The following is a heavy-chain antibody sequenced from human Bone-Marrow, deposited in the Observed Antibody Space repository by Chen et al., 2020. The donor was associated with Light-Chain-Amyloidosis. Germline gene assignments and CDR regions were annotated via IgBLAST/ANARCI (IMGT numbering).Heavy chain of an antibody. D-gene: IGHD2-2*02. CDR1: GGTFSSYA. CDR3: ARDRGIVVVPAAIRYYYYGMDV. CDR2: IIPIFGTA. J-gene: IGHJ6*02. V-gene: IGHV1-69*01. Sequence: QVQLVQSGAEVKKPGSSVKVSCKASGGTFSSYAISWVRQAPGQGLEWMGGIIPIFGTANYAQKFQGRVTITADESTSTAYMELSSLRSEDTAVYYCARDRGIVVVPAAIRYYYYGMDVCGQGTTVTVSS.